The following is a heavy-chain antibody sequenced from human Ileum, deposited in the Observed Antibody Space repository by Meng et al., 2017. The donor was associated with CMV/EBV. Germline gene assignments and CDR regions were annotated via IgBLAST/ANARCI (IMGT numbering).Heavy chain of an antibody. CDR1: GASVSEYY. CDR3: ARGSGYSIYDD. V-gene: IGHV4-59*02. D-gene: IGHD4-11*01. Sequence: GSLRLSCTVTGASVSEYYCTWIRQSPGKGLEWLGYISYGDFTNYNPSLDSRVTISVDRSKNQCSLVLTSLSTADAATYYCARGSGYSIYDDWGQGTLVTVSS. CDR2: ISYGDFT. J-gene: IGHJ4*02.